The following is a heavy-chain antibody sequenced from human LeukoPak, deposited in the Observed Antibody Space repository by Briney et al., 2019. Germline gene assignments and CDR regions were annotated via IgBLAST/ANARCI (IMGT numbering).Heavy chain of an antibody. CDR3: ARIVSSRGSADLYYFDY. J-gene: IGHJ4*02. CDR1: GFTFSDYY. Sequence: GGSLRLSCAASGFTFSDYYMSWIRQAPGKGLEWVSYISSSSSYTNYADSVKGRFTISRDNAKKSLYLQMNSLRAEDTAVYYCARIVSSRGSADLYYFDYWGQGTLVTVSS. V-gene: IGHV3-11*06. CDR2: ISSSSSYT. D-gene: IGHD3-10*01.